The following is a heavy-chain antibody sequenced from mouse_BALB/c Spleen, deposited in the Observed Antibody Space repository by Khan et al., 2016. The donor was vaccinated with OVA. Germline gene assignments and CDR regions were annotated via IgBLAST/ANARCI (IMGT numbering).Heavy chain of an antibody. CDR1: GYSITSDYA. CDR2: ISYSGST. V-gene: IGHV3-2*02. J-gene: IGHJ3*01. Sequence: EVQLQESGPGLVKPSQSLSLTCTVTGYSITSDYAWNWIRQFPGNKLEWMGYISYSGSTSYNPSLKSRISITRDTSTNQFFLQLNSVTTEDTATYYCARAAAGGPWFAYWGQGTLVTVSA. CDR3: ARAAAGGPWFAY.